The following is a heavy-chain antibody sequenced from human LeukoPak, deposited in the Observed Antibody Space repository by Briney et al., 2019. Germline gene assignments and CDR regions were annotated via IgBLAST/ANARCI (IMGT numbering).Heavy chain of an antibody. CDR3: ASSKIPHYCGGGSCYPNWFDP. Sequence: PSETLSLTCTVSGGSISSYYWSWIRQPPGKGLEWIGYIYYSGTTNYNPSLKSRVTISVDTSKKQFSLKLSSVTAADTAVYYCASSKIPHYCGGGSCYPNWFDPWGQGTLVTVSS. CDR2: IYYSGTT. V-gene: IGHV4-59*01. J-gene: IGHJ5*02. CDR1: GGSISSYY. D-gene: IGHD2-15*01.